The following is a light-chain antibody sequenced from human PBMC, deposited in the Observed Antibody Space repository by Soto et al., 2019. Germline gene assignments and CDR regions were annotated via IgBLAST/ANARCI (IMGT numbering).Light chain of an antibody. CDR1: TSNIGAGYE. V-gene: IGLV1-40*01. Sequence: QSVLTKPPSVSGAPGKRVTISCTGSTSNIGAGYEVHWYQQLPGTAPKLLVSGHNIRPSGVPDRFSGFKSGASASLVITGLQAEDEADYYCQSYDNSLSGSGVFGGGTKLTVL. CDR3: QSYDNSLSGSGV. CDR2: GHN. J-gene: IGLJ3*02.